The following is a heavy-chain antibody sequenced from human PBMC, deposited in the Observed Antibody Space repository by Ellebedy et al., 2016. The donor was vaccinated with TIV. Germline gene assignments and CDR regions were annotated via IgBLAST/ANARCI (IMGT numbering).Heavy chain of an antibody. CDR1: GFSFSSYW. CDR2: IKQEGYEK. D-gene: IGHD2-21*02. J-gene: IGHJ4*02. Sequence: GESLKISCAASGFSFSSYWMSWVRQPPGKGLEWVASIKQEGYEKRYVDSVKGRFTISRDNVKNSLYLQMNSLRAEDTAVYYCASPPEAYCGGDCLVSDWGQGTLVTVSS. CDR3: ASPPEAYCGGDCLVSD. V-gene: IGHV3-7*01.